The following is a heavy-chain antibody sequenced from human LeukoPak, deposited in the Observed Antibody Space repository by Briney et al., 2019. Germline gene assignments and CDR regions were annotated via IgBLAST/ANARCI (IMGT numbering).Heavy chain of an antibody. Sequence: SETLSLTCAVYGGSFSGYYWTWLRQPPGKGLEWIGEINHSGSTNYNPSLKSRITISVDTSKNQFSLKLISVTAADTAVYYCARKSSIRGGFHWGQGTLVTVSS. D-gene: IGHD2-2*01. CDR1: GGSFSGYY. J-gene: IGHJ4*02. CDR2: INHSGST. V-gene: IGHV4-34*01. CDR3: ARKSSIRGGFH.